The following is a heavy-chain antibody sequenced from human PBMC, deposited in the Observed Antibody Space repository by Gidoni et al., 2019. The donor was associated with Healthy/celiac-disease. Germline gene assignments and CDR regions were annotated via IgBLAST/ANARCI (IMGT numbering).Heavy chain of an antibody. CDR1: GFTFSNAW. D-gene: IGHD1-26*01. CDR3: TTVEWRGWVGAHPIDY. V-gene: IGHV3-15*01. Sequence: EVQLVESGGGLVKPGGSLSLSCAASGFTFSNAWMSWVRQAPGKGLEWVGRIKSKTDGGTTDYAAPVKGRFTISRDDSKNTLYLQMNSLKTEDTAVYYCTTVEWRGWVGAHPIDYWGQGTLVTVSS. J-gene: IGHJ4*02. CDR2: IKSKTDGGTT.